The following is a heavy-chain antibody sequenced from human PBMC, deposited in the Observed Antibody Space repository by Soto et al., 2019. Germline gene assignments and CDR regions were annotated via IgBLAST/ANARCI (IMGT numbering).Heavy chain of an antibody. J-gene: IGHJ4*02. D-gene: IGHD6-19*01. Sequence: SQTLSLTCAISGDSVSINTAAWNLIRSSPSRGLEWLGRTYYRSNWRHDYAVSVKSRITVNPDTSKNHFSLQLNSVTPDDTAVYYCARGVAGSGFDLWGQGTPVTVSS. CDR2: TYYRSNWRH. CDR1: GDSVSINTAA. V-gene: IGHV6-1*01. CDR3: ARGVAGSGFDL.